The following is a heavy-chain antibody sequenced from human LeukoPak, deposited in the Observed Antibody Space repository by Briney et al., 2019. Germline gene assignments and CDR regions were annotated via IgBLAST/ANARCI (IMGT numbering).Heavy chain of an antibody. CDR3: ARVGYGDYVFDY. D-gene: IGHD4-17*01. V-gene: IGHV3-20*04. Sequence: PGGSETLSCAASGFTFDDYGMSWVRQAPGKGLEWVSGINWNGGSTGYADSVKGRFTISRDNAKNSLYLQMNSLRAEDTALYYCARVGYGDYVFDYWGQGTLVTVSS. CDR2: INWNGGST. J-gene: IGHJ4*02. CDR1: GFTFDDYG.